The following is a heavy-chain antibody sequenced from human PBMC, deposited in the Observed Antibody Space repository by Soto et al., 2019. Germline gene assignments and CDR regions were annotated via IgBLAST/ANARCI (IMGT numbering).Heavy chain of an antibody. CDR1: GGSISTSNW. V-gene: IGHV4-4*02. Sequence: RSESLSLTVPLLGGSISTSNWWSWVRQPAGKGLEWIGEIYHSGSTNDNPSLKSRVTISVDKSKNQFSLKLSSVTAADTAVYYCSRDAGSCYLRWSAAWGQGTLVT. D-gene: IGHD6-13*01. J-gene: IGHJ5*02. CDR2: IYHSGST. CDR3: SRDAGSCYLRWSAA.